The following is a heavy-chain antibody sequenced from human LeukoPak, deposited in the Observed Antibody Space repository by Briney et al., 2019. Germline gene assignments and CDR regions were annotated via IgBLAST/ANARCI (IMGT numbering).Heavy chain of an antibody. CDR1: GFTFSNAW. V-gene: IGHV3-15*01. J-gene: IGHJ3*02. CDR3: TTTGSYYIGDAFDI. CDR2: IKSKTDGGTT. D-gene: IGHD3-10*01. Sequence: GGSLRFSCAASGFTFSNAWMSWVRQAPGKGLEWVGRIKSKTDGGTTDYAAPVKGRFTISRDDSKNTLYLQMNSLKTEDTAVYYCTTTGSYYIGDAFDIWGQGTMVTVSS.